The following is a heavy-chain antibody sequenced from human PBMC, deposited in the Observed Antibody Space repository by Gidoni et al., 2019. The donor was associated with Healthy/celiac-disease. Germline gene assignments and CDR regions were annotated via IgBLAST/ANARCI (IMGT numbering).Heavy chain of an antibody. Sequence: QVQLVQSGAEVKKPGASVKVSCKVSGYTPTELSMHWVRQAPGNWLEWMGGFDPEDGETIYAQKFQGRVTMTEDTSTDTAYMELSSPRSEDTAVYYCATGIPTICGVVISFDYWGQGTLVTVSS. D-gene: IGHD3-3*01. CDR1: GYTPTELS. J-gene: IGHJ4*02. CDR3: ATGIPTICGVVISFDY. CDR2: FDPEDGET. V-gene: IGHV1-24*01.